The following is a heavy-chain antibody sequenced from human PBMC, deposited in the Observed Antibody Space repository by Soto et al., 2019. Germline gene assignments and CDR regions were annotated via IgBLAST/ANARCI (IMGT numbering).Heavy chain of an antibody. CDR1: GFSLNTGGLG. J-gene: IGHJ6*02. CDR2: IYWDNDK. CDR3: VHSRCGGDCLQSYSSHYYYGMDV. Sequence: QITLKESGPPLVKPTQTLTLTCTFSGFSLNTGGLGVGWIRQPPGKALEWLALIYWDNDKRYSPSLKSRLTITKDTSKNPVVLTMTNMDPVDAATYYCVHSRCGGDCLQSYSSHYYYGMDVWGQGTTVTVSS. D-gene: IGHD2-21*02. V-gene: IGHV2-5*02.